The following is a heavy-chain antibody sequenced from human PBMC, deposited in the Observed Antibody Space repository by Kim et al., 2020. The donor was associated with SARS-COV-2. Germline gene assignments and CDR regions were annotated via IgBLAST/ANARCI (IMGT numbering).Heavy chain of an antibody. V-gene: IGHV4-59*01. CDR1: GGSISSYY. J-gene: IGHJ6*02. Sequence: SETLSLTCTVSGGSISSYYWSWIRQPPGKGLEWIGYIYYSGSTNYNPSLKSRVTISVDTSKNQFSLKLSSVTAADTAVYYCARGHNGLLWFGPMDVWGQGTTVTVSS. CDR2: IYYSGST. D-gene: IGHD3-10*01. CDR3: ARGHNGLLWFGPMDV.